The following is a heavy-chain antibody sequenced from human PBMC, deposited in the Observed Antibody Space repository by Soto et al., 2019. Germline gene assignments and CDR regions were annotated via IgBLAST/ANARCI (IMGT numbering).Heavy chain of an antibody. V-gene: IGHV3-33*01. CDR2: IWYDGSNK. D-gene: IGHD6-19*01. CDR1: GFTFSSYG. J-gene: IGHJ6*02. Sequence: GGSLRLSCAASGFTFSSYGMHWVRQAPGKGLEWVAVIWYDGSNKYYADSVKGRFTISRDNSKNTLYLQMNSLRAEDTAVYYCAREANSPGIAVAGTNYYYYYGMDVWGQGTTVTVSS. CDR3: AREANSPGIAVAGTNYYYYYGMDV.